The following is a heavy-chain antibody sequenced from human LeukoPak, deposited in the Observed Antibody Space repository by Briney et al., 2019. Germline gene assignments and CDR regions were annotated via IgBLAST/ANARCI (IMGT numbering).Heavy chain of an antibody. CDR1: GFTFEDYS. D-gene: IGHD3-22*01. Sequence: GGSLRLSCAASGFTFEDYSMHWVRQAPGKGLEWVSGISWNSGNIGYADSVKGRFTISRDNAKNSMYLQMDSLRAEDTAFYYCGKASSGYYSAILHWGQGTLVTVSS. CDR2: ISWNSGNI. V-gene: IGHV3-9*01. CDR3: GKASSGYYSAILH. J-gene: IGHJ4*02.